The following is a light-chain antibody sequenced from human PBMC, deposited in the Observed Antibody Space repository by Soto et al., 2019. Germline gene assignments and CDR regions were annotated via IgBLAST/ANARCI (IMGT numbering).Light chain of an antibody. CDR2: GAS. CDR3: QKYGSSPST. Sequence: EIVLTQSPGTLSLSPGERATLSCRASQSVSSSFLAWYQQKVGQAPRLLIYGASSRATGIPDRFSGSGSGTDFTLTISRLEPEDFAVYYCQKYGSSPSTFGQGTRMEIK. J-gene: IGKJ5*01. CDR1: QSVSSSF. V-gene: IGKV3-20*01.